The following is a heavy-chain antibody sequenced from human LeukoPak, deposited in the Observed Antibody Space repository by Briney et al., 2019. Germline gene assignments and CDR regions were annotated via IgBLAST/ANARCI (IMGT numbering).Heavy chain of an antibody. J-gene: IGHJ4*02. V-gene: IGHV3-30*04. D-gene: IGHD2-21*02. CDR2: ISYDGSNK. CDR1: GFTFSSYA. CDR3: ARDLHVVVTASHFDY. Sequence: GALRLSCAASGFTFSSYAMHWVRQALGKGLEWVAVISYDGSNKYYADSVKGRFTISRDNSKNTLYLQMNSLRAEDTAVYYCARDLHVVVTASHFDYWGQETLVTVSS.